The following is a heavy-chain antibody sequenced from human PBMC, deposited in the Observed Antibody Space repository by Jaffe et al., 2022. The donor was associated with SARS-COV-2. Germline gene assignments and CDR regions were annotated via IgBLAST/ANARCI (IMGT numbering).Heavy chain of an antibody. J-gene: IGHJ6*03. Sequence: DVQLVESGGGLVKPGGSLTLSCVASGLDFTRYSLNWVRQAPGRGLEWVSSISSSRKYIYYGNSVRGRFTVSRDNTKNSVYLQMSDLRVDDTAVYYCARVEEGPRWDYSYCMDVWGNGTTVTVSS. CDR1: GLDFTRYS. CDR3: ARVEEGPRWDYSYCMDV. D-gene: IGHD1-26*01. V-gene: IGHV3-21*01. CDR2: ISSSRKYI.